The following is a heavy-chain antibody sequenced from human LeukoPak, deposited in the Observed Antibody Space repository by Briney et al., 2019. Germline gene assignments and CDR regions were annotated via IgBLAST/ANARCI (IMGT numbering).Heavy chain of an antibody. D-gene: IGHD6-19*01. CDR3: AKDLLGQWPTVFDY. V-gene: IGHV3-30*18. CDR2: ISSDGSNE. CDR1: GFTFSSYG. J-gene: IGHJ4*02. Sequence: PGRPLRLSCAASGFTFSSYGMHWVRQAPGKGLEWVAFISSDGSNEYFPDSVKGRFTISRDNSKNTLYLQMNSLRAEDTAVYYCAKDLLGQWPTVFDYWGQGTLVTVSS.